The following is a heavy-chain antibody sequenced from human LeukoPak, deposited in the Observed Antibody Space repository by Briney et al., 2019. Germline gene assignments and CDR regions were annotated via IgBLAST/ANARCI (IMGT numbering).Heavy chain of an antibody. J-gene: IGHJ3*01. D-gene: IGHD2-15*01. CDR2: ISSSGDTI. V-gene: IGHV3-48*03. Sequence: PGGPLSLSCAASVFPFNTYEMHWLRQSPGKGLEWLSYISSSGDTIYYADSVKGRFTISRDNAKNSLYLHMNSLRAEDTAVYYCARDEYCSGGGCYSAGAFDFWGQGTMVTVSS. CDR1: VFPFNTYE. CDR3: ARDEYCSGGGCYSAGAFDF.